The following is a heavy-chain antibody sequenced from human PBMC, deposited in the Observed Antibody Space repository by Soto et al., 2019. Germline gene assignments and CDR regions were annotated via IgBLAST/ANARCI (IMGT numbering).Heavy chain of an antibody. J-gene: IGHJ4*02. CDR2: IYPGDSDT. CDR1: GYTFSTYW. V-gene: IGHV5-51*01. D-gene: IGHD3-10*01. CDR3: ARKFAPEFFDS. Sequence: GESLKISCKGSGYTFSTYWIAWVRQMPGKGLEWMGIIYPGDSDTKYSPAFQGQVTISADKSINTAYLQWTSLEASDTAMYYCARKFAPEFFDSWGQGTLVTVSS.